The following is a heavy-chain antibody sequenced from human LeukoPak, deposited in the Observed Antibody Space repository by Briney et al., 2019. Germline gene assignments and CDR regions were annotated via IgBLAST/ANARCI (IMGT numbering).Heavy chain of an antibody. CDR2: ISAYNGNT. Sequence: APVKVSCKASGYTFTSYGISWVRQAPGQGLEWMGWISAYNGNTNYAQKLQGRVTMTTDTSTSTAYMELRSLRSDDTAVYYCAREALLTGYYSGGVDYWGQGTLVTVSS. D-gene: IGHD3-9*01. V-gene: IGHV1-18*01. CDR1: GYTFTSYG. J-gene: IGHJ4*02. CDR3: AREALLTGYYSGGVDY.